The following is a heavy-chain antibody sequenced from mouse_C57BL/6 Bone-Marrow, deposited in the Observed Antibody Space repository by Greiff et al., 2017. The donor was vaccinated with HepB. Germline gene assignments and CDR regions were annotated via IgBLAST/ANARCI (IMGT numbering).Heavy chain of an antibody. CDR3: ARDCYYYGSSPYYFDY. D-gene: IGHD1-1*01. V-gene: IGHV5-6*01. CDR1: GFTFSSYG. CDR2: ISSGGSYT. J-gene: IGHJ2*01. Sequence: EVQGVESGGDLVKPGGSLKLSCAASGFTFSSYGMSWVRQTPDKRLEWVATISSGGSYTYYPDSVKGRFTISRDNAKNTLYLQMSSLKSEDTAMYYCARDCYYYGSSPYYFDYWGQGTTLTVSS.